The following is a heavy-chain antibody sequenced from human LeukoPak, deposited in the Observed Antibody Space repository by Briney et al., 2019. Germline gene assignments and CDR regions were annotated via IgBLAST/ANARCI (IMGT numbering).Heavy chain of an antibody. CDR2: IYYSGST. CDR3: ARHFPYTGYSSGWLFDY. J-gene: IGHJ4*02. V-gene: IGHV4-59*08. D-gene: IGHD6-19*01. Sequence: SETLSLTCTVSGGSISSYYWSWIRQPPGKGLEWIGYIYYSGSTNYNPSLKSRVTISVDTSKNQFSLKLSSVTAADTAVYYCARHFPYTGYSSGWLFDYWGQGTLVTVSS. CDR1: GGSISSYY.